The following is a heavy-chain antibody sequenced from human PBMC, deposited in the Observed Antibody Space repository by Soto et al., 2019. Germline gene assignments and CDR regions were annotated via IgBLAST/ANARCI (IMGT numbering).Heavy chain of an antibody. V-gene: IGHV4-39*01. CDR1: GGSISSSSYY. CDR2: IYYSGST. CDR3: ARHRASTVTTGSYFDY. Sequence: QLQLQESGPGLVKPSETLSLTCTVSGGSISSSSYYWGWIRQPPGKGLEWIGRIYYSGSTYYNPSLKRRVTISVDTSKNQFSLKLSSVTAADTAVYYCARHRASTVTTGSYFDYWGQGTLVTVSS. J-gene: IGHJ4*02. D-gene: IGHD4-17*01.